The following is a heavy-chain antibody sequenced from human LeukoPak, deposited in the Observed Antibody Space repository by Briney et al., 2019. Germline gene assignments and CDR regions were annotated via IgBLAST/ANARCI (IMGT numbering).Heavy chain of an antibody. D-gene: IGHD6-13*01. V-gene: IGHV3-48*03. CDR3: AREYRIAVAGHFDY. CDR1: GFTFSSYE. J-gene: IGHJ4*02. CDR2: ISSSGSTR. Sequence: GGSLRLSCAAPGFTFSSYEMNWFRQAPGKGLEWISYISSSGSTRYYADSMKGRFTISRDNAKNSLYLQMNSLRAEDTAVYYCAREYRIAVAGHFDYWGQGTLVTVSS.